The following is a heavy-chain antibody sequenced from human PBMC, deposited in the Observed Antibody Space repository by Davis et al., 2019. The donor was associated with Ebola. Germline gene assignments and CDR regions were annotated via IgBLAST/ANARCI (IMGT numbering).Heavy chain of an antibody. CDR3: ARVARLRFLEWLLYGWFDP. CDR2: LKHDGSDK. V-gene: IGHV3-7*01. J-gene: IGHJ5*02. CDR1: GFTFSTYW. Sequence: GESLKISCAASGFTFSTYWMSWVRQAPGKGLEWVATLKHDGSDKYYVDSVKGRFTISRDNAKNSLYLQMNSLRAEDTAVYYCARVARLRFLEWLLYGWFDPWGQGILVTVSS. D-gene: IGHD3-3*01.